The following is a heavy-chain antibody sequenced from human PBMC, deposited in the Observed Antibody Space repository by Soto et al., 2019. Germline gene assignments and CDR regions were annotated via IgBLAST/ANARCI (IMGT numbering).Heavy chain of an antibody. CDR2: INAGNGNT. D-gene: IGHD6-19*01. V-gene: IGHV1-3*01. J-gene: IGHJ5*02. Sequence: GASVKVSCKASGYTFTSYGISWVRQAPGQGLEWMGWINAGNGNTKYSQKFQGRVTITRDTSASTAYMELSSLRSEDTAGPGSVAVPAHYDAWGQGTLVTVSS. CDR1: GYTFTSYG. CDR3: VAVPAHYDA.